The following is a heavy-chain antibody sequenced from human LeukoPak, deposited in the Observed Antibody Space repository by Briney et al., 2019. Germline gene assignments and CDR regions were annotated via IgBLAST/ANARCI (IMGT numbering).Heavy chain of an antibody. CDR1: GGSMFGSY. Sequence: SETLSLTCTVSGGSMFGSYWSWIRQPPGKGLEWIGYIYYSGSTNYNPSLKSRVTISVDTSKNQFSLKLSSVTAADTAVYYCARVERLTAFDIWGQGTMVTVSS. CDR3: ARVERLTAFDI. V-gene: IGHV4-59*01. J-gene: IGHJ3*02. CDR2: IYYSGST. D-gene: IGHD1-1*01.